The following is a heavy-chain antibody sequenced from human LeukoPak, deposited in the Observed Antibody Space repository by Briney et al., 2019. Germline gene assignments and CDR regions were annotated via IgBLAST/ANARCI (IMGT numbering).Heavy chain of an antibody. CDR3: ASMPSTEIYYFYYMDV. CDR2: ISANAVST. V-gene: IGHV3-23*01. D-gene: IGHD2-2*01. Sequence: GGSLRLSCADSRFTFTSYTMNWVRQAPGKGLEWGSGISANAVSTYYADSVKGRFTISRDNSKNTLYLHMDRLGTEGTAVYYCASMPSTEIYYFYYMDVWGKGTTVTVSS. J-gene: IGHJ6*03. CDR1: RFTFTSYT.